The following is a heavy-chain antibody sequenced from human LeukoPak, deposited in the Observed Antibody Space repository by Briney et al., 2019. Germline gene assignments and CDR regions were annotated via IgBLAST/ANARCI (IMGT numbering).Heavy chain of an antibody. D-gene: IGHD6-13*01. J-gene: IGHJ5*02. V-gene: IGHV4-61*02. CDR3: ARHYQRVSWHLGNWFDP. CDR1: GGSISSGSYY. Sequence: PSQTLSLTCTVSGGSISSGSYYWSWIRQPAGKGLEWIGRIYTSGSTNYNPSLKSRVTISVDTSKNQFSLKLSSVTAADTAVCYCARHYQRVSWHLGNWFDPWGQGTLVTVSS. CDR2: IYTSGST.